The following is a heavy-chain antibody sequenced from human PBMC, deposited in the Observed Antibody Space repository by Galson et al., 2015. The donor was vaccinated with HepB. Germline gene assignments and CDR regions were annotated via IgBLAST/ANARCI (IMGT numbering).Heavy chain of an antibody. V-gene: IGHV3-30*18. J-gene: IGHJ4*02. CDR2: ISYDGSNK. CDR3: AKDSFPGVVPAPPDY. CDR1: GFTFSSYG. D-gene: IGHD2-2*01. Sequence: SLRLSCAASGFTFSSYGMHWVRQAPGKGLEWVAVISYDGSNKYYADSVKGRFTISRDNSKNTLYLQMNSLRAEDTAVYYCAKDSFPGVVPAPPDYWGQGTLVTVSS.